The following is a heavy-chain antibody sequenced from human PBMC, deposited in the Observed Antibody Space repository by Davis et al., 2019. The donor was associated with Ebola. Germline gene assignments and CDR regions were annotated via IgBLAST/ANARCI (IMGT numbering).Heavy chain of an antibody. CDR2: MNPNSGNT. CDR1: GYTFTGYD. CDR3: ARGGVAYSDLDY. Sequence: AASVKVSCKASGYTFTGYDINWVRQATGQGLEWMGWMNPNSGNTGYAQKFQGRVTITRENSMSTAYMELRSLRSEDTAVYFCARGGVAYSDLDYWGQGTLVAVSS. D-gene: IGHD2-21*01. V-gene: IGHV1-8*01. J-gene: IGHJ4*02.